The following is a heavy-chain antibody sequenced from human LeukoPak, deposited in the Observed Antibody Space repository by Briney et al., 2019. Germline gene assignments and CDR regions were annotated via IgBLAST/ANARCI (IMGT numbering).Heavy chain of an antibody. J-gene: IGHJ4*02. CDR2: IHYSGTT. V-gene: IGHV4-59*08. D-gene: IGHD4-23*01. Sequence: SETLSLTCTVSGGSISGYYWIWIRQPPGKGLEWIAYIHYSGTTNFNPSLKSRVSISVDTSRNQFSLKLSSVTAADTAVYYCARHPDYGGNFDSWGQGTLVTVSS. CDR3: ARHPDYGGNFDS. CDR1: GGSISGYY.